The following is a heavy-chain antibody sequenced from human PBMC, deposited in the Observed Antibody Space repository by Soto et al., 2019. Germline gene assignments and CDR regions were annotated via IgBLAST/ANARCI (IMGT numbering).Heavy chain of an antibody. J-gene: IGHJ5*02. Sequence: QVPLVQSGAEVKKPGASVKVSCKASGYTFTSYDINWVRQATGQGLEWMGWMNPNSGNTGYAQKFQGRVTMTRNTSISTAYMELSSLRSEDTAVYYCARPLYHIDMTTVTTGWFDPWGQGTLVTVSS. CDR3: ARPLYHIDMTTVTTGWFDP. CDR2: MNPNSGNT. CDR1: GYTFTSYD. D-gene: IGHD4-17*01. V-gene: IGHV1-8*01.